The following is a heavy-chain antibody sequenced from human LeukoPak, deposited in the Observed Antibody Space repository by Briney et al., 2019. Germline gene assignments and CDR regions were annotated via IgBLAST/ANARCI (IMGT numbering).Heavy chain of an antibody. CDR2: IWYDGSEK. D-gene: IGHD2-2*01. CDR1: GFTISRAG. J-gene: IGHJ4*02. V-gene: IGHV3-33*06. Sequence: GGSLRLSCAASGFTISRAGLFWVRQAPGKGLEWVAIIWYDGSEKYYADSVKGRFTISRDNSKNTLFLQMNSLRVEDTAVYYFEKVCGTADSRRRCVRDNWGQGALVAVSS. CDR3: EKVCGTADSRRRCVRDN.